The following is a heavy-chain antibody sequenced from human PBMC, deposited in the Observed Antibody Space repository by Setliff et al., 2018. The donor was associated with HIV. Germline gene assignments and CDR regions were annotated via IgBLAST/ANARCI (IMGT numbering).Heavy chain of an antibody. CDR3: ARAYDVLTGYFGY. D-gene: IGHD3-9*01. Sequence: EASVKVSCKAFGYTFTDFYTNWVLQAPGQGLEWMGWINPNSGGTNFAQKFQGRVTMTRNTSISTAYMELSRLTADDTAVYYCARAYDVLTGYFGYWGQGTLVTVSS. V-gene: IGHV1-2*02. CDR2: INPNSGGT. CDR1: GYTFTDFY. J-gene: IGHJ4*02.